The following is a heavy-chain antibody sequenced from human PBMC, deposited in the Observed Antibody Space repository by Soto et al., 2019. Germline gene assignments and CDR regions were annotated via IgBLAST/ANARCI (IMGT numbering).Heavy chain of an antibody. D-gene: IGHD4-4*01. J-gene: IGHJ6*02. Sequence: GSLRLSCAASGFTFGSYAMTWVRQAPGKGLEWVSTMSGSGGSIYYADSVQGRFTISRDNSKNTLYLQMNSLRAEDTAVYYCARHPTVSAFYYYGMDVWGQGTTVTVSS. V-gene: IGHV3-23*01. CDR3: ARHPTVSAFYYYGMDV. CDR1: GFTFGSYA. CDR2: MSGSGGSI.